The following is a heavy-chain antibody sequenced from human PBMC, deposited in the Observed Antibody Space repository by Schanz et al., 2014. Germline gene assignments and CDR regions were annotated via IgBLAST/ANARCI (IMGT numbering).Heavy chain of an antibody. D-gene: IGHD3-9*01. J-gene: IGHJ4*02. Sequence: QVQLVESGGGVVQPGRSLRLSCAAYGFTLSSYAMHWVRQAPGKGREWVAVISYDGSNKYYAGSVKGRFTISRDNSKNTLYLQMNSQRAEDTAVYYCAKQIHYDILTVTRNWGQGTLVTVSS. CDR1: GFTLSSYA. V-gene: IGHV3-30-3*01. CDR2: ISYDGSNK. CDR3: AKQIHYDILTVTRN.